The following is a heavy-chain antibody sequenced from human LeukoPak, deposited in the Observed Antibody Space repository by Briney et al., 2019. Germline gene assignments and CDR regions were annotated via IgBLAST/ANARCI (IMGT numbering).Heavy chain of an antibody. CDR1: GFTFSSYA. CDR3: ARAPPDSSGWFFPNYGMDV. J-gene: IGHJ6*02. Sequence: GGSLRLSCAASGFTFSSYAMHWVRQAPGKGLEWVAVISYDGSNKYYADSVKGRFTISRDNSKNTLYLQMNSLRAEDTAVYYCARAPPDSSGWFFPNYGMDVWGQGTTVTVSS. V-gene: IGHV3-30-3*01. D-gene: IGHD6-13*01. CDR2: ISYDGSNK.